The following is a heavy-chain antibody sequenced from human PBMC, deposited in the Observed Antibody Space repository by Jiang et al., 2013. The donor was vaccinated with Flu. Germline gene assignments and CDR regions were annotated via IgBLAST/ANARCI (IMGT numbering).Heavy chain of an antibody. CDR1: GGSISSYY. CDR3: ARGLWLFDY. CDR2: IYYSGST. J-gene: IGHJ4*02. Sequence: GLVKPSETLSLTCTVSGGSISSYYWSWIRQPPGKGLEWIGYIYYSGSTNYNPSLKSRVTISVDTSKNQFSLKLSSVTAADTAVYYCARGLWLFDYWGQGTLVTVSS. D-gene: IGHD5-12*01. V-gene: IGHV4-59*01.